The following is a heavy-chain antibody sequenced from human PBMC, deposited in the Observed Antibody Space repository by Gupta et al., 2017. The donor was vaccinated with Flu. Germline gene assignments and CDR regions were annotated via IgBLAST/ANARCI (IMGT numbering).Heavy chain of an antibody. J-gene: IGHJ4*02. CDR3: AKSPSVAGTYGYFDY. V-gene: IGHV3-23*01. CDR1: GFTFSSYD. Sequence: EVQLLESGGGLVQPGGSLRLSCAASGFTFSSYDLRWVRQAPGKGLEWVSAISGSGGSTYYADSVKGRFTISRDNSKNTLYLQMNSLRAEDTAVYYCAKSPSVAGTYGYFDYWGQGTLVTVSS. CDR2: ISGSGGST. D-gene: IGHD6-19*01.